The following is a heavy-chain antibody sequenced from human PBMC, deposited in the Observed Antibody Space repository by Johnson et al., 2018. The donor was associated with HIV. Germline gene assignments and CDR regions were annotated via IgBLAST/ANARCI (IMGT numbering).Heavy chain of an antibody. Sequence: VQLVESGGGLVQPGGSLRLSCAASGFTFSRYWMNWVRQAPGKGLEWVANINQDGSEKYYVDSVKGRFTISRDNAKNSLYLQMNSLRVEDTGVYYCAGGACSSNSFDIWGQGTMVTVSS. D-gene: IGHD6-6*01. CDR2: INQDGSEK. V-gene: IGHV3-7*05. CDR3: AGGACSSNSFDI. CDR1: GFTFSRYW. J-gene: IGHJ3*02.